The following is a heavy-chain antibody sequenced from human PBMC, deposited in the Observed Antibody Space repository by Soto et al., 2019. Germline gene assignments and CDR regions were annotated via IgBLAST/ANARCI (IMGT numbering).Heavy chain of an antibody. Sequence: QVQLQESGPGLVKPSQTLSLTCTVSGGSISSGGYYWSWIRQHPGKGLEWIGSIYYSGSTYYNPSLKSRLTISLDTSENQFSLKLSSVTAADTAVYYCARGYSGYCVSTRCYLNDYWGQGTLVTVSS. CDR1: GGSISSGGYY. J-gene: IGHJ4*02. D-gene: IGHD2-2*03. CDR3: ARGYSGYCVSTRCYLNDY. CDR2: IYYSGST. V-gene: IGHV4-31*03.